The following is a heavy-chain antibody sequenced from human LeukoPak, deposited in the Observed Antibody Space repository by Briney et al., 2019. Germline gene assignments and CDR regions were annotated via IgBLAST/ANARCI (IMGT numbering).Heavy chain of an antibody. CDR1: GFTFSSYA. Sequence: GGCLRLSCAASGFTFSSYAMSWVRQAPGKGLEWVSAISGSGGSTYYADSVKGRFTISRDNSKNTLYLQMNSLRAEDTAVYYCAKRSIVLRFLEWQEYFQHWGQGTLVTVSS. D-gene: IGHD3-3*01. CDR2: ISGSGGST. CDR3: AKRSIVLRFLEWQEYFQH. J-gene: IGHJ1*01. V-gene: IGHV3-23*01.